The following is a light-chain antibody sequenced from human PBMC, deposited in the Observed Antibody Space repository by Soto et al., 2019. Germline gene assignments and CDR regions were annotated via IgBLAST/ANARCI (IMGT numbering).Light chain of an antibody. V-gene: IGKV1-5*01. CDR3: QQYNSYSWT. J-gene: IGKJ1*01. Sequence: DIQMTQSPSTLSASVGDRVTITFRASQSISSWLAWYQQKPGKAPKLLIYDASILESGVPSRFSGSGSGTEFTLTISSLQPDDFATYYCQQYNSYSWTFGQGTKVDIK. CDR1: QSISSW. CDR2: DAS.